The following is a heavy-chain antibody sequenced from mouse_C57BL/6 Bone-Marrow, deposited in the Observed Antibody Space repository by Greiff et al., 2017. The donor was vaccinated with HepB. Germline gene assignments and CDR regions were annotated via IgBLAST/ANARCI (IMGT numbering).Heavy chain of an antibody. CDR2: INYDGSST. CDR3: ARDVRVPYYGGSYDWYFDV. D-gene: IGHD1-1*01. J-gene: IGHJ1*03. CDR1: GFTFSDYY. V-gene: IGHV5-16*01. Sequence: EVKLVESEGGLVQPGSSMKLSCTASGFTFSDYYMAWVRQVPEKGLEWVANINYDGSSTYYLDSLKSRSIISRDNAKNILYLQMSRLKSEDTATYDCARDVRVPYYGGSYDWYFDVWGTGTTVTASS.